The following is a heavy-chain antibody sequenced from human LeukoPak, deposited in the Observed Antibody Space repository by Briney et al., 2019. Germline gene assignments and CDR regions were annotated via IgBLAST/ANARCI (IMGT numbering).Heavy chain of an antibody. Sequence: GGSLRLSCAASGFTFSSYGMHWVRQAPGKGLEWVAFIRYDGSNKYYADSVKGRFTISRDNSKNTLYLQMNSLRAEDAAVYYCAKAGAYGDALDYWGQGTLVTVSS. J-gene: IGHJ4*02. CDR2: IRYDGSNK. D-gene: IGHD4-17*01. V-gene: IGHV3-30*02. CDR3: AKAGAYGDALDY. CDR1: GFTFSSYG.